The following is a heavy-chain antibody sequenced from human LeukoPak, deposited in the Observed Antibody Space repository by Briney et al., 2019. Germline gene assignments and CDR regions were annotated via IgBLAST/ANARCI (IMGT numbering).Heavy chain of an antibody. Sequence: GGSLRLSCAASGFSFSTYGMHWVRQAPGKGLEWVAVIWYDGSMKYHADSVRGRFTISRDTSKNTLYLEMSSLRAEDTAVYYCARERSGYYGGTLDYWGQGTLVTVSS. CDR2: IWYDGSMK. D-gene: IGHD3-22*01. CDR1: GFSFSTYG. V-gene: IGHV3-33*01. J-gene: IGHJ4*02. CDR3: ARERSGYYGGTLDY.